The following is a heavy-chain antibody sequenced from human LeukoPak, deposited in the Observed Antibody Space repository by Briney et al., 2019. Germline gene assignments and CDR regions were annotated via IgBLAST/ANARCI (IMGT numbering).Heavy chain of an antibody. CDR1: GSSSSDTTYY. CDR3: ASPSKMVISRGGFDI. V-gene: IGHV4-39*01. Sequence: SETLSLTCTVSGSSSSDTTYYWAWIRQPPGKGLEWIGSIYFSETKYNPSLKTRIIISGDTSRNQFSLKLSSVTAADTAVYYCASPSKMVISRGGFDIWGQGTMVTVSA. J-gene: IGHJ3*02. D-gene: IGHD3-22*01. CDR2: IYFSET.